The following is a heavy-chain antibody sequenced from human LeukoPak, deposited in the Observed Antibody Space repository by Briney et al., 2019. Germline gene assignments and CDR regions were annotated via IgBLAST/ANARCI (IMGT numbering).Heavy chain of an antibody. CDR2: IIPIFGTA. CDR3: ARRSGSYYDSSGYYFDY. Sequence: ASVKVSCKASGGTFSSYAISWVRQAPGQGLEWMGGIIPIFGTANYAQKFQGRVTITADESTSTAYMELSSLRSEDTAVYYCARRSGSYYDSSGYYFDYWGQGTLVTVSS. J-gene: IGHJ4*02. V-gene: IGHV1-69*13. D-gene: IGHD3-22*01. CDR1: GGTFSSYA.